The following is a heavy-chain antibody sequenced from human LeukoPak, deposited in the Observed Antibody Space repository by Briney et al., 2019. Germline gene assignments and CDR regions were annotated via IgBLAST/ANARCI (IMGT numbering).Heavy chain of an antibody. Sequence: GGSLRLSCEASGFIFTSYAMNWVRQTPGKGLEWVSGISGYSGSTEYADAVKGRFVISRDNSKNTLYLQMNSLRAEDTAVYYCAKGRKRTYYYGSDPPVYDYWGQGTLVTVSS. CDR3: AKGRKRTYYYGSDPPVYDY. J-gene: IGHJ4*02. CDR2: ISGYSGST. CDR1: GFIFTSYA. D-gene: IGHD3-10*01. V-gene: IGHV3-23*01.